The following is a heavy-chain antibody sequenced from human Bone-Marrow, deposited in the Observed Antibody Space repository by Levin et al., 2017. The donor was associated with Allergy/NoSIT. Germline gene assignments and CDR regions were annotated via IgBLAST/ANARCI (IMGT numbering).Heavy chain of an antibody. CDR2: IYPGDSDT. J-gene: IGHJ3*02. CDR1: GYSFTSYW. V-gene: IGHV5-51*01. Sequence: GGSLRLSCKGSGYSFTSYWIGWVRQMPGKGLEWMGIIYPGDSDTRYSPSFQGQVTISADKSISTAYLQWSSLKASDTAMYYCARLMNSGSYYFGVGAFDIWGQGTMVTVSS. D-gene: IGHD1-26*01. CDR3: ARLMNSGSYYFGVGAFDI.